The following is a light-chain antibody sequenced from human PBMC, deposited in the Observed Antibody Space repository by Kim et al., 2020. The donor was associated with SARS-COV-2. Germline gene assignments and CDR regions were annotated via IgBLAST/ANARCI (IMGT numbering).Light chain of an antibody. CDR3: QQYNNWPPLT. J-gene: IGKJ4*01. V-gene: IGKV3-15*01. CDR2: GAS. CDR1: QSISSN. Sequence: GERENHSWRASQSISSNLAWYQQKPGQAPRLHIYGASTRATGIPARFSGSGSGTECTLNISSLQSGDFAVYYCQQYNNWPPLTFGGGTKVDIK.